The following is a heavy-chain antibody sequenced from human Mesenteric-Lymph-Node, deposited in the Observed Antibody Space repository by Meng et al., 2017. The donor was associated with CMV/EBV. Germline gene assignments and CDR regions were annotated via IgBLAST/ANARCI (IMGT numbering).Heavy chain of an antibody. D-gene: IGHD3-22*01. CDR1: GVR. CDR3: AHRRYDSNGYYYLEFGY. J-gene: IGHJ4*02. Sequence: GVRVGWIGQPKERAQEWFAIIYWEEDKSYSAFMKNRLKITKDTSKNQVVFTMTNMDPVDTATYYCAHRRYDSNGYYYLEFGYWGQGTLVTVSS. V-gene: IGHV2-5*02. CDR2: IYWEEDK.